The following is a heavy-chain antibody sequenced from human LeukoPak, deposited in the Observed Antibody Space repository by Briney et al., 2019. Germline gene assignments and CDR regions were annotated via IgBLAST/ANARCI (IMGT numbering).Heavy chain of an antibody. D-gene: IGHD2-21*01. CDR1: GGSISSYY. Sequence: SETLSLTCTVSGGSISSYYWSWIRQPPGKGLEWIGYIYYSGSTNYDPSLKSRVTISVDTSKNQFSLKLSSVTAADTAVYYCARGGGESDYFDYWGQGTLVTVSS. J-gene: IGHJ4*02. CDR2: IYYSGST. CDR3: ARGGGESDYFDY. V-gene: IGHV4-59*08.